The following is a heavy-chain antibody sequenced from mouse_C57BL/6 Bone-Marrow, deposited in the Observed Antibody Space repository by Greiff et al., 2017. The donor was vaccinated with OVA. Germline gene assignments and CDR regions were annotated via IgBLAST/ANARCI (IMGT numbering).Heavy chain of an antibody. CDR3: ARGSNYVAWFAY. CDR2: IDPENGDT. D-gene: IGHD2-5*01. Sequence: EVQLQQSGAELVRPGASVKLSCTASGFNIKDDYMHWVKQRPEQGLEWIGWIDPENGDTEYASKFQGKATITADTSSSTAYMQLSSLTSEDSAVYYCARGSNYVAWFAYWGQGTLVTVSA. J-gene: IGHJ3*01. CDR1: GFNIKDDY. V-gene: IGHV14-4*01.